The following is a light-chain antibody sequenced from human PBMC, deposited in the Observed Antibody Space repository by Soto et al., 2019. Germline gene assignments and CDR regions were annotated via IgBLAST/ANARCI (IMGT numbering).Light chain of an antibody. CDR2: EVT. J-gene: IGLJ2*01. CDR1: SSDVGASNY. Sequence: QSVLTQPASVSGSPGQSITISCTGTSSDVGASNYVSWFQQRPGKAPKLIIFEVTNRPSGVSNRFSGSKSGNTASLTISGRQAEDEADYYCSSDTTSGTLGVFGGGTKLTVL. CDR3: SSDTTSGTLGV. V-gene: IGLV2-14*01.